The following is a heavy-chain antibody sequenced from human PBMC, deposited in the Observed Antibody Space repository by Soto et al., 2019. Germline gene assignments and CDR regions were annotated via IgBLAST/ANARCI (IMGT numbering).Heavy chain of an antibody. V-gene: IGHV4-34*01. Sequence: SETLSLTCAVYGGSFSGYYWSWIRQPPGKGLEWIGEINHSGSTNYNPSLKSRVTISVDTSKNQFSLKLSSVTAADTAVYYCARGTALRYFDWLLFWGAFDIWGQGTMVTVSS. D-gene: IGHD3-9*01. CDR2: INHSGST. CDR1: GGSFSGYY. CDR3: ARGTALRYFDWLLFWGAFDI. J-gene: IGHJ3*02.